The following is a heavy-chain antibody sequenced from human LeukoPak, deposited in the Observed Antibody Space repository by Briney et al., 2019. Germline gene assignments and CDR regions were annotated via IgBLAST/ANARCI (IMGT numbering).Heavy chain of an antibody. Sequence: SETLSLTCTVSGGSISSGTYYWSWIRQPAGKGLEWIGRIYTSGSTNYNPSLKSRVTISVDTSKNQFSLKLSSVTAADTAVYYCARRPIVVVPADAFDIWGQGTMVTVSS. CDR1: GGSISSGTYY. CDR3: ARRPIVVVPADAFDI. V-gene: IGHV4-61*02. D-gene: IGHD2-2*01. CDR2: IYTSGST. J-gene: IGHJ3*02.